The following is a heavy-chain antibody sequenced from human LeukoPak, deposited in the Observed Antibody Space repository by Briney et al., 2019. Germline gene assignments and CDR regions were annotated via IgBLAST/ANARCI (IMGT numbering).Heavy chain of an antibody. V-gene: IGHV3-33*01. CDR3: ARGRREQLWLLLDY. CDR1: GFTFSSYA. Sequence: GGSLRLSCAASGFTFSSYAMHRVRQAPGKGLEWVAVIWDNGSNKYYADSVKGRFTISRDNSKNTLDLQMNSLRAEDTAVYFCARGRREQLWLLLDYWGQGTLVTVSS. D-gene: IGHD5-18*01. CDR2: IWDNGSNK. J-gene: IGHJ4*02.